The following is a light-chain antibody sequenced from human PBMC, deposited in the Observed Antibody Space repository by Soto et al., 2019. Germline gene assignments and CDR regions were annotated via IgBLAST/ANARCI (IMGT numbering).Light chain of an antibody. J-gene: IGLJ2*01. CDR3: AAWDDILNGRV. CDR1: SSNIGNNA. V-gene: IGLV1-36*01. CDR2: YDD. Sequence: QSVLTQPPSVSEAPRQRVTISCSGSSSNIGNNAVNWYQQLPGKAPKLLIYYDDLLPSGVSDRFSGSNSGTSASLAISGLQSEDEADYYCAAWDDILNGRVFGGGTKLTVL.